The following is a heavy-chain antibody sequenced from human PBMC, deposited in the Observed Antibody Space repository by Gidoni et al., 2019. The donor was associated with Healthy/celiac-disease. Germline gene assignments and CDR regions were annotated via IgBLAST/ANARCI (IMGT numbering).Heavy chain of an antibody. Sequence: QVQLVESGGGLFKPGGALRLSCAASGFTFSEYYMRWIRKAPGKGLEWVSYISSSSSTIYYADSVKGRFTISRDNAKNSLYLQMNSLRAEDTAVYYCARDRYCRGGSCYFLQDYYGMDVWGQGTTVTVSS. CDR3: ARDRYCRGGSCYFLQDYYGMDV. CDR1: GFTFSEYY. CDR2: ISSSSSTI. J-gene: IGHJ6*02. D-gene: IGHD2-15*01. V-gene: IGHV3-11*01.